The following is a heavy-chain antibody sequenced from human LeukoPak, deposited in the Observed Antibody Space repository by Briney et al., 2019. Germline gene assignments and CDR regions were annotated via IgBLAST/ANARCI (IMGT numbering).Heavy chain of an antibody. Sequence: AAVKVSCKASGYTFTSYGISWVGQAPGQGGEGMGWISAYNGNTNYAQKLRGRVTMTTDTSTSTAYMELRSLRSDDTAVYYCARVVCSSTSCYRPPDYWGQGTLVTVSS. D-gene: IGHD2-2*01. CDR3: ARVVCSSTSCYRPPDY. V-gene: IGHV1-18*04. CDR2: ISAYNGNT. J-gene: IGHJ4*02. CDR1: GYTFTSYG.